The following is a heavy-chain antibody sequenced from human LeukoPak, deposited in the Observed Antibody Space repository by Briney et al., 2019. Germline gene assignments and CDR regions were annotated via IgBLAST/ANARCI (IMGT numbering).Heavy chain of an antibody. CDR1: GGSISSYY. Sequence: PAETLTLTCTVSGGSISSYYWSWIRQPAGKGLEWIGRIYTCGSTNYNDSLKSRVTISVDKSKNQFSLKLSSVTAADTAVYYCARDLVGASIWAFDIWGQGTMVTVSS. D-gene: IGHD1-26*01. CDR2: IYTCGST. V-gene: IGHV4-4*07. J-gene: IGHJ3*02. CDR3: ARDLVGASIWAFDI.